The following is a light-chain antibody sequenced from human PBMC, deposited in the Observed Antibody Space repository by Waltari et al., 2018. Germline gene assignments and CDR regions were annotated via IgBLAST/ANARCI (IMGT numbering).Light chain of an antibody. CDR3: QQLNSYPIT. V-gene: IGKV1-9*01. CDR1: QGINTY. Sequence: DIQLTQSPSFLSASVGASVTITCRASQGINTYLAWYQQKPGKAPKVLIYTASTLHTGVPSRFSGSGSGTEFTLTISSLQPEDFATYYCQQLNSYPITFGHGTRLEIK. CDR2: TAS. J-gene: IGKJ5*01.